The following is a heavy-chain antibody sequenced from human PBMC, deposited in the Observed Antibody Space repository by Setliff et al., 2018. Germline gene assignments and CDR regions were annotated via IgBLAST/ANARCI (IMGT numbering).Heavy chain of an antibody. V-gene: IGHV2-5*02. Sequence: GSGPTLVNPTQTLTVTCSFSGFSLGSSGVGVGWIRQPPGKALEWLALIPWDNDKRYNPSLRERLTVTKDTSKNQVLLTMTSMEPLDTATYYCARKLYSSGWYGMDVWGQGTTVTVSS. D-gene: IGHD6-19*01. CDR3: ARKLYSSGWYGMDV. J-gene: IGHJ6*02. CDR2: IPWDNDK. CDR1: GFSLGSSGVG.